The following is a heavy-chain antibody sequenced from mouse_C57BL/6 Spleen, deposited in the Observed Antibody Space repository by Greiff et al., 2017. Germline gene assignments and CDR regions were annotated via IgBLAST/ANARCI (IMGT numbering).Heavy chain of an antibody. CDR2: INYDGSST. CDR3: ARVRGSSVFDY. D-gene: IGHD1-1*01. V-gene: IGHV5-16*01. CDR1: GFTFSDYY. J-gene: IGHJ2*01. Sequence: EVQLVESEGGLVQPGSSMKLSCTASGFTFSDYYMAWVRQVPEKGLEWVANINYDGSSTYYLDSLKSRFIISRDNAKNILYLQMSSLKSEDTATYYCARVRGSSVFDYWGQGTTLTVSA.